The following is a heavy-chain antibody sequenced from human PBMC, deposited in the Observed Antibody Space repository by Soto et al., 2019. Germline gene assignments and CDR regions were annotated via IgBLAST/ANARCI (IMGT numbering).Heavy chain of an antibody. CDR1: GGSISSYY. D-gene: IGHD4-17*01. CDR2: IYYSGST. CDR3: ARVLNGDYSSFDY. J-gene: IGHJ4*02. Sequence: SETLSLTCTVSGGSISSYYWSWIRQPPGKGLEWIGYIYYSGSTNYNPSLKSRVTISVDTSKNQFSLKLSSVTAADTAVYYCARVLNGDYSSFDYWGQGTLVTVSS. V-gene: IGHV4-59*01.